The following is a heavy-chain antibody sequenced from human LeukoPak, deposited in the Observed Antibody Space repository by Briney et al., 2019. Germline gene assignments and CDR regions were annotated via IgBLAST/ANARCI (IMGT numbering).Heavy chain of an antibody. J-gene: IGHJ6*02. V-gene: IGHV3-30-3*01. CDR1: GLQFNTYA. CDR2: ISYDGSAK. Sequence: PGGSLRLSCAYSGLQFNTYALHWVRQAPGKGLEWVAVISYDGSAKYLADSVAGRFMISRDDPKTTLYLQMNSVRPEDTAVYYCARDAGPMTAYCGHSCFHGMDVWGQGTTVTVSS. CDR3: ARDAGPMTAYCGHSCFHGMDV. D-gene: IGHD2-21*01.